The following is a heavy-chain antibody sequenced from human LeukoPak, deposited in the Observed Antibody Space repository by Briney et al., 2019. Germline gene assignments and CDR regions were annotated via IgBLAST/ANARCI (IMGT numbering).Heavy chain of an antibody. J-gene: IGHJ3*02. CDR1: GFTFSNYW. CDR2: IKQDGSEK. CDR3: AREERYCSGGSCSLDAFDI. Sequence: TGGSLRLSCAASGFTFSNYWMNWVRQAPGKGLEWVANIKQDGSEKYYVDSVKGRFTISRDNAKNSLYLQMNSLRAEDTAVYYCAREERYCSGGSCSLDAFDIWGQGTMVTVSS. V-gene: IGHV3-7*01. D-gene: IGHD2-15*01.